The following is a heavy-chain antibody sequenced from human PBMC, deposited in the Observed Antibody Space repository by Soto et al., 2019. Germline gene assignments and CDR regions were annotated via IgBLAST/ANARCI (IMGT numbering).Heavy chain of an antibody. J-gene: IGHJ1*01. V-gene: IGHV4-39*01. D-gene: IGHD1-26*01. CDR3: ARLRRGSYYTPEDFQH. CDR2: IYYSGST. Sequence: QLQLQESGPGLVKPSETLSLTCTVSGGSISSSSYYWGWIRQPPGKGLEWIGSIYYSGSTYYNPARKSRVTITVXTXKXXFSRKLSSVTAADTAVYYWARLRRGSYYTPEDFQHWGQGTLVTVSS. CDR1: GGSISSSSYY.